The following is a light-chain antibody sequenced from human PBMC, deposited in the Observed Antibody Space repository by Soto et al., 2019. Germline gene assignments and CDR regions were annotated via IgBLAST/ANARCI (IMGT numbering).Light chain of an antibody. CDR2: SAS. CDR1: QSVSGW. J-gene: IGKJ4*01. V-gene: IGKV1-5*03. CDR3: QQYESYPLT. Sequence: DIQMTQSPSTLSASVGDRVTITCRASQSVSGWLAWYRQKPGKAPELLLYSASTLETGVPSRFSGSGSGTEFTLTVSSLQPDDFATYYCQQYESYPLTFGGGTKIDI.